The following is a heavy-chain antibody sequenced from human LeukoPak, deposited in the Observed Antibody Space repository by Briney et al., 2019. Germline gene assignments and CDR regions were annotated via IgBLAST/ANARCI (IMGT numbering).Heavy chain of an antibody. CDR3: AARIMITFGGVRSIDY. CDR2: IYYSGST. Sequence: SETLSLTCTVSGGSISSYYWSWIRQPPGKGLEWIGYIYYSGSTNYNPSLKSRVTISVDTSKNQFSLKLSSVTAADTAVYYCAARIMITFGGVRSIDYWGQGTLVTVSS. J-gene: IGHJ4*02. CDR1: GGSISSYY. D-gene: IGHD3-16*01. V-gene: IGHV4-59*01.